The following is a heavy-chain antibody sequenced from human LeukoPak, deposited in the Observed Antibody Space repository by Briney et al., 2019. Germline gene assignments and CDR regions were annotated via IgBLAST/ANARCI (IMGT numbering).Heavy chain of an antibody. Sequence: GGSLRLSCGGSGFTLSSDGMNWVGQGPGKGLDWVSFISSIGSSIYYADSGKGRFTISRDNTKNSLYLQMNRPRAEDTAVYYCASQQPHSGHPDAFDIWGQGTMVTVSS. J-gene: IGHJ3*02. D-gene: IGHD1/OR15-1a*01. CDR3: ASQQPHSGHPDAFDI. V-gene: IGHV3-48*03. CDR1: GFTLSSDG. CDR2: ISSIGSSI.